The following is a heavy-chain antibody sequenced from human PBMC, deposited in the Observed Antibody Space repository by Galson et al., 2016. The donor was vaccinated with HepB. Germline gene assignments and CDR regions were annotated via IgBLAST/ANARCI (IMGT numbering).Heavy chain of an antibody. CDR1: GGSISSGGYS. CDR2: IYHGGGT. CDR3: ARAQSMVGATDY. Sequence: TLSLTCAVSGGSISSGGYSWNWIRQPPGKGLEWIGYIYHGGGTYYNPSPKGRITFSVDRSKNLFSLKLSSVTAADTAVYYCARAQSMVGATDYWGQGTLVTVSS. J-gene: IGHJ4*02. D-gene: IGHD1-26*01. V-gene: IGHV4-30-2*01.